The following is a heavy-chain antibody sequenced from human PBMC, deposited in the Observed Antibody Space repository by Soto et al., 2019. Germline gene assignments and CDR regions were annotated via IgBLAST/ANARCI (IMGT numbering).Heavy chain of an antibody. V-gene: IGHV3-23*01. Sequence: XGSLGLSCTASGFTFSDYAMSGVRQPPGKGLEWVSVISAGGSTYYADSVKGRFTVSRANSKNTLYLQMNSLRAEDTAVYYCANVPIWCSSTSCYTEGFDYWGQGTLVTVSS. D-gene: IGHD2-2*02. CDR1: GFTFSDYA. J-gene: IGHJ4*02. CDR2: ISAGGST. CDR3: ANVPIWCSSTSCYTEGFDY.